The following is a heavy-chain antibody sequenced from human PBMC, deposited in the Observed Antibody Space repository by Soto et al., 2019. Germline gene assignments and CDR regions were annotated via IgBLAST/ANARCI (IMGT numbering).Heavy chain of an antibody. D-gene: IGHD2-2*01. CDR3: ARHDGPSRYCSSTSCLDEAHYFDY. V-gene: IGHV1-18*04. CDR2: ISAYNGNT. J-gene: IGHJ4*02. Sequence: GASVKVSCKASGYTFTGYYMHWVRQAPGQGLEWMGWISAYNGNTNYAQKLQGRVTMTTDTSTSTAYMELRSLRSDDTAVYYCARHDGPSRYCSSTSCLDEAHYFDYWGQGTLVTVSS. CDR1: GYTFTGYY.